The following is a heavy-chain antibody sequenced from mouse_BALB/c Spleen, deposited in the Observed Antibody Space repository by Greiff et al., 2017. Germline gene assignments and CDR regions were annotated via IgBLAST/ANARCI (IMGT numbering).Heavy chain of an antibody. CDR3: ARCYGSSYWFAY. CDR2: ISSGSSTI. CDR1: GFTFSSFG. Sequence: EVQVVESGGGLVQPGGSRKLSCAASGFTFSSFGMHWVRQAPEKGLEWVAYISSGSSTIYYADTVKGRFTISRDNPKNTLFLQMTSLRSEDTAMYYCARCYGSSYWFAYWGQGTLVTVSA. V-gene: IGHV5-17*02. J-gene: IGHJ3*01. D-gene: IGHD1-1*01.